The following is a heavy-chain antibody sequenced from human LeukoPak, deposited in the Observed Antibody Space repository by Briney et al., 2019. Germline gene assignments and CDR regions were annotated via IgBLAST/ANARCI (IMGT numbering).Heavy chain of an antibody. Sequence: PSETLSLTCTVSGYSIITGYYWGWIRQPPGKGLEWIGSIYHSGSTYYNPSLKSRVTISVDTSKNQFSLKLTSVTAADTAVYYCARANTYGSGRFHWGQGTLVTVSS. CDR2: IYHSGST. D-gene: IGHD3-10*01. V-gene: IGHV4-38-2*02. J-gene: IGHJ4*02. CDR3: ARANTYGSGRFH. CDR1: GYSIITGYY.